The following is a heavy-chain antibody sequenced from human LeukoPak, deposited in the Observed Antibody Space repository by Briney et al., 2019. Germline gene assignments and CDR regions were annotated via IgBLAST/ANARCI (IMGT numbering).Heavy chain of an antibody. V-gene: IGHV3-30*04. CDR3: AAQPCSGGVCYLDY. CDR2: ISYHARDQ. CDR1: GFTFSSYA. D-gene: IGHD2-8*02. Sequence: GGSLRLSCAASGFTFSSYAMHWVRQAPGKGLEWVTVISYHARDQFYADSVKGRSTVSRDNSKNTLYLQMNSLRAEDSAVYYCAAQPCSGGVCYLDYWGQGTLVTVSS. J-gene: IGHJ4*02.